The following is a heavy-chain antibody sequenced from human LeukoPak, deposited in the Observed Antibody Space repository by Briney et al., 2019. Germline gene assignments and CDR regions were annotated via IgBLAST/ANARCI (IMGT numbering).Heavy chain of an antibody. CDR2: IYPRDGST. Sequence: GASVKVSCKASGYSFTSNYIHWVRQAPGQGLEWMGMIYPRDGSTSYAQKFQGRVTVTRDTSTSTVHMELSGLRAEDTAVYYCARDYYGSGSYYHLPWGFDYWGQVTLVTVSS. V-gene: IGHV1-46*01. D-gene: IGHD3-10*01. CDR3: ARDYYGSGSYYHLPWGFDY. CDR1: GYSFTSNY. J-gene: IGHJ4*02.